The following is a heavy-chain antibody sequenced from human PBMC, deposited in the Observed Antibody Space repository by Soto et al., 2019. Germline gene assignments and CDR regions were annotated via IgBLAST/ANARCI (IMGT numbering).Heavy chain of an antibody. D-gene: IGHD6-13*01. CDR1: GGTFSSYA. CDR2: IIPIFGTA. Sequence: ASVKVSCKASGGTFSSYAISWARQAPGQGLEWMGGIIPIFGTANYAQKFQGRVTITADESTSTAYMELSSLRSEDTAVYYCARVGAAAGPYYFDYWGQGTLVTV. J-gene: IGHJ4*02. CDR3: ARVGAAAGPYYFDY. V-gene: IGHV1-69*13.